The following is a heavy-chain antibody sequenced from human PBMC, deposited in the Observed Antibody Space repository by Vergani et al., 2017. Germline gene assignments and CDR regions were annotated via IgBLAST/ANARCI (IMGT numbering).Heavy chain of an antibody. D-gene: IGHD3-3*01. CDR2: INWNGGST. V-gene: IGHV3-20*04. J-gene: IGHJ4*02. CDR3: ARERNAYXDFWSGYYTQYYFDY. CDR1: GFTFDDYG. Sequence: EVQLVESGGRVVRPGGSLRLSCAASGFTFDDYGMSWVREAPGKGLEWVSGINWNGGSTGYADSVKGRFTSSRDNAKNSLYLQMNSLRAEDTALYYCARERNAYXDFWSGYYTQYYFDYWGQGTLVTVSS.